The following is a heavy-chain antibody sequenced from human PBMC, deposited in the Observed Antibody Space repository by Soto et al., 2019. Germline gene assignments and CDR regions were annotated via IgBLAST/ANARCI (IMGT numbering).Heavy chain of an antibody. CDR1: GGTFGNYA. J-gene: IGHJ5*02. Sequence: QLQLVQSGTEVKKPGSSVTVSCKASGGTFGNYAINWLRQAPGQGLQWMGDISPMFHKANYEQTFQGRVYITSDESTNTVYMEPSSLRSEDTALYYCAREVEVHTPVCGAWGQGTLVTVSS. D-gene: IGHD2-2*01. V-gene: IGHV1-69*01. CDR2: ISPMFHKA. CDR3: AREVEVHTPVCGA.